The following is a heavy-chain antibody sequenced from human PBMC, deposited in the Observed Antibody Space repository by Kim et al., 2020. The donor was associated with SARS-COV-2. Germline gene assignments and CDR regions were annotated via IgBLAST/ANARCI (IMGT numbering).Heavy chain of an antibody. V-gene: IGHV4-34*01. D-gene: IGHD6-13*01. CDR3: ARGSSVWKAAVTTSYFDY. CDR1: GGSFSGYY. Sequence: SETLSLTCAVYGGSFSGYYWSWIRQPPGKGLEWIGEINHSGSTNYNPSLKSRVTISVDTSKNQFSLKLSSVTAADTAVYYCARGSSVWKAAVTTSYFDYWGQGTLVTVSS. J-gene: IGHJ4*02. CDR2: INHSGST.